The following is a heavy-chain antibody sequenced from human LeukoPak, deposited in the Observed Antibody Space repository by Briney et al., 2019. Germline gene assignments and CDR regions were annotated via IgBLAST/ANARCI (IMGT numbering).Heavy chain of an antibody. CDR1: RFNFNNYA. CDR3: AKGGYDYVEVGYFDS. Sequence: PGGSLRHSRAASRFNFNNYAMSCVREAPGEGVEWVSHIVASSGATFYADSVKGRFTISRDHSKNTLYLQMNSLRAEDTALYYCAKGGYDYVEVGYFDSWGQGTLVTVSS. J-gene: IGHJ4*02. V-gene: IGHV3-23*01. D-gene: IGHD5-12*01. CDR2: IVASSGAT.